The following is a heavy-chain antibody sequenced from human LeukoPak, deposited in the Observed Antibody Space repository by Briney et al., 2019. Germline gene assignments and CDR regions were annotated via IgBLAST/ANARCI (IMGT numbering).Heavy chain of an antibody. CDR3: ARDRLHYGEYEKTFDY. V-gene: IGHV3-48*01. J-gene: IGHJ4*02. D-gene: IGHD4-17*01. Sequence: GGSLRLSCAASGFTFSSYSMNWARQAPGKGLEWVSYISHSSRTIYYADSVKGRFTISRDNARNSLYLQMNSLRAEDSAVYYCARDRLHYGEYEKTFDYWGQGTLVTVSS. CDR2: ISHSSRTI. CDR1: GFTFSSYS.